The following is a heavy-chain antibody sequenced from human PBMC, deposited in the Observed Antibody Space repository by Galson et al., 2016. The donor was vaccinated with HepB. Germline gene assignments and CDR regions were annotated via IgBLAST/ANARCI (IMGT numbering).Heavy chain of an antibody. CDR1: GYTFTGYY. J-gene: IGHJ6*02. CDR3: ARGSSSYDDYKGAYYFYGWDV. Sequence: SVKVSCKASGYTFTGYYMHWVRQAPGQGLEWMGWINPNSGVTKYVQKFQGGVTTTRDTSISTAYLELSRLRSDDTAVSYCARGSSSYDDYKGAYYFYGWDVWGQGTTVTVSS. V-gene: IGHV1-2*02. D-gene: IGHD4-17*01. CDR2: INPNSGVT.